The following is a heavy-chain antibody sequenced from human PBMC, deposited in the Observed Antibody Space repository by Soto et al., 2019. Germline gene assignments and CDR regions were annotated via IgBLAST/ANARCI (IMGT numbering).Heavy chain of an antibody. J-gene: IGHJ4*02. CDR3: AQGIQLWSFDY. V-gene: IGHV3-30*18. Sequence: QVQLVESGGGVVQPGRSLRLSCAASGFTFSSYGMHWVRQAPGKGLEWVAVISYDGSNKYYADSVKGRFTISRDNSKNTLYLQMNSLRAEDTAVYYCAQGIQLWSFDYWGQGTLVTVSS. CDR2: ISYDGSNK. CDR1: GFTFSSYG. D-gene: IGHD5-18*01.